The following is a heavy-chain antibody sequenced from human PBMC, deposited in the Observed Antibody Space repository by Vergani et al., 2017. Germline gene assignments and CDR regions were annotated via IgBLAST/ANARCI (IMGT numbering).Heavy chain of an antibody. V-gene: IGHV1-2*02. J-gene: IGHJ4*02. Sequence: QVQVVQSGAEVKKPGASVKVSCKASGYTFTGYYMHWVRQAPGQGLEWMGWINPNSGGTNYAQKFQGRVTMTRDTSISTAYMELSRLRSDDTAVYYCARGPKGYSSGWYLVYWGQGTLVTVSS. CDR3: ARGPKGYSSGWYLVY. CDR1: GYTFTGYY. D-gene: IGHD6-19*01. CDR2: INPNSGGT.